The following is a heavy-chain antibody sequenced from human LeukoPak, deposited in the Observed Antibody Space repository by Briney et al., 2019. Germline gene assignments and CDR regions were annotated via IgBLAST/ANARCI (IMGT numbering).Heavy chain of an antibody. Sequence: PGGSLRLSCAASGFSVTSNYMNWVRQAPGKGLEWVSAIYTGGTTYYADSVKGRFTISRDNSKNTLYLQMNSLRAEDTAVYYCARDKLGSGYSSDFDYWGQVTLVTVSS. V-gene: IGHV3-66*02. J-gene: IGHJ4*02. CDR2: IYTGGTT. CDR3: ARDKLGSGYSSDFDY. CDR1: GFSVTSNY. D-gene: IGHD6-19*01.